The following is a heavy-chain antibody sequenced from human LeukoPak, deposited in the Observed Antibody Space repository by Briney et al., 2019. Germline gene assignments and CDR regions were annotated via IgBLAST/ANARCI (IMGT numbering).Heavy chain of an antibody. CDR3: AREEGITMIVEGPGAFDI. V-gene: IGHV3-23*01. J-gene: IGHJ3*02. CDR2: ISGSGGST. CDR1: GFTFSSYA. D-gene: IGHD3-22*01. Sequence: GGSLRLSCAASGFTFSSYAMSWVRQAPGKGLEWVSAISGSGGSTYYADSVKGRFTISRDNSKNTLYLQMNSLRAEDTAVYYCAREEGITMIVEGPGAFDIWGQGTMVTVSS.